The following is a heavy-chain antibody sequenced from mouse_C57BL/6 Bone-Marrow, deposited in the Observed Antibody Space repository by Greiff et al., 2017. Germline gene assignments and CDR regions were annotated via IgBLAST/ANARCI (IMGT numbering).Heavy chain of an antibody. CDR2: ISRGSSTI. CDR3: ARGPDY. Sequence: EVKLMESGGGLVKPGGSLKLSCAASGFTFRDYGMHWVRQAPEKGLEWVAYISRGSSTIDYADTVKGRFTLYRDNAKNTLFLQLTSLRSEDAAMXYCARGPDYWGQGTTLTVSS. CDR1: GFTFRDYG. V-gene: IGHV5-17*01. J-gene: IGHJ2*01.